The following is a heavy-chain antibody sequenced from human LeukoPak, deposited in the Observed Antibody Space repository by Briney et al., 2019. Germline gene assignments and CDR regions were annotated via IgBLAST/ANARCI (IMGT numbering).Heavy chain of an antibody. CDR2: IYYSGST. D-gene: IGHD3-22*01. CDR1: GGSISSYY. J-gene: IGHJ4*02. Sequence: SETLSLTCTVSGGSISSYYWSWIRQPPGKGLEWIGYIYYSGSTNYNPSLKSRVTISVDTSKNQFSLKLSSVTAADTAVYYCARHVAEDYYDSSGYYLDYWGQGTLVTVSS. V-gene: IGHV4-59*08. CDR3: ARHVAEDYYDSSGYYLDY.